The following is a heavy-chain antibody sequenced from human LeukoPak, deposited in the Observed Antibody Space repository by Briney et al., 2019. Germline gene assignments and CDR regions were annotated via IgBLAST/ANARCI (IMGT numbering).Heavy chain of an antibody. D-gene: IGHD3-16*02. CDR3: ARGSSLYDYVWGSYRSFDY. V-gene: IGHV1-18*01. CDR2: ISAYNGNT. Sequence: ASVKVSCKASGYTFTSYGISWVRQAPGQGLEWMGWISAYNGNTNYAQKLQGRVTMITDTSTSTAYMELRSLRSDDTAVYYCARGSSLYDYVWGSYRSFDYWGQGTLVTVSS. CDR1: GYTFTSYG. J-gene: IGHJ4*02.